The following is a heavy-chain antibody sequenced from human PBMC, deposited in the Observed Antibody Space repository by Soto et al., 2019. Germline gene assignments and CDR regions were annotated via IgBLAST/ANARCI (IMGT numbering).Heavy chain of an antibody. V-gene: IGHV2-5*02. CDR2: IYWDHDE. D-gene: IGHD3-10*01. Sequence: QITLEESGPTLVKPSQTLTLTCTFSGFSLTATGVGVGWIRQPPGKALGWLALIYWDHDERYNPSLRSRLTITKDTSRNQVVLTMTNMDHVDTATYYCAHRGWFAEGHPNWFDPWGQGTLVTVSS. CDR1: GFSLTATGVG. CDR3: AHRGWFAEGHPNWFDP. J-gene: IGHJ5*02.